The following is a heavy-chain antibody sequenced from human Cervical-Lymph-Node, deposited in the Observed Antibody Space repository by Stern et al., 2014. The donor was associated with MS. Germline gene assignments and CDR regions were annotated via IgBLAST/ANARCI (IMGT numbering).Heavy chain of an antibody. Sequence: QVQLQESGPGLVKPSQTLPLNCTVSGGSINSGGYYWSWIRQYPGKGLEWIGYIYYTGSAYYDPSLKSRLSMSIDTSKNQFSLNLNSVTAADTAVYYCARGARYSDSSGYYFYFDYWGQGTLVTVSS. J-gene: IGHJ4*02. CDR3: ARGARYSDSSGYYFYFDY. CDR2: IYYTGSA. V-gene: IGHV4-31*03. CDR1: GGSINSGGYY. D-gene: IGHD3-22*01.